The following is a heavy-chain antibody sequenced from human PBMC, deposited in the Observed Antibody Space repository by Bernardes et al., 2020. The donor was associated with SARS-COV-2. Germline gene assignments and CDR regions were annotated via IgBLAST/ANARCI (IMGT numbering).Heavy chain of an antibody. V-gene: IGHV3-23*01. J-gene: IGHJ4*02. CDR2: IFISGDRT. CDR1: GFTFSNYD. Sequence: VGSLRLSCAASGFTFSNYDMTWVRQAPGKGLEWVSAIFISGDRTFYADSVKGRFTISRDNSKNMLYLQMNSLRAEDTALYYCAREGRIKSPDYWGQGTPVTVSS. CDR3: AREGRIKSPDY.